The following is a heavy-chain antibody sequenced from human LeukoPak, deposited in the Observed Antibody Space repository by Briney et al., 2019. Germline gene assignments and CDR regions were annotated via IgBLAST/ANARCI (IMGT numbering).Heavy chain of an antibody. D-gene: IGHD1-14*01. CDR2: INHGGST. V-gene: IGHV4-34*01. CDR1: GGSFSGYY. Sequence: PSETLSLTCAVYGGSFSGYYWSWIRQPPGKGLEWIGEINHGGSTNYNPSLKSRVTISVETSKNQFSLKLSSVTAADTAVYYCVRRSNYYYYGVDVWGQGTTVTVSS. CDR3: VRRSNYYYYGVDV. J-gene: IGHJ6*02.